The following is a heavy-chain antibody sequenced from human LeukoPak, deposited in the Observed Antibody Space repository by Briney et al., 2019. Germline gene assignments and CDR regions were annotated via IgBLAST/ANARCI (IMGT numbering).Heavy chain of an antibody. V-gene: IGHV3-30-3*01. J-gene: IGHJ5*02. Sequence: GGSLRLSCAASGFTFSSYAMHRVRQAPGKGLEWVAVISYDGSNKYYADSVKGRFTISRDNSKNTLYLQMNSLRAEDTAVYYCARAPGYSRNWFDPWGQGTLVTVSS. CDR3: ARAPGYSRNWFDP. CDR1: GFTFSSYA. D-gene: IGHD5-18*01. CDR2: ISYDGSNK.